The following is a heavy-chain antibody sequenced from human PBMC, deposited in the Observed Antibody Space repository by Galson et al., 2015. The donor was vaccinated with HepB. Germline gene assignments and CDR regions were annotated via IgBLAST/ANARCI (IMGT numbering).Heavy chain of an antibody. J-gene: IGHJ4*02. CDR3: ARRGYSSGGRGTPFDY. D-gene: IGHD6-19*01. Sequence: ETLSLTCTVSGGSISSYYWSWIRQPPGKGLEWIGYIYYSGSTNYNPSLKSRVTISVDTSKNQFSLKLSSVTAADTAVYYCARRGYSSGGRGTPFDYWGQGTLVTVSS. CDR2: IYYSGST. CDR1: GGSISSYY. V-gene: IGHV4-59*08.